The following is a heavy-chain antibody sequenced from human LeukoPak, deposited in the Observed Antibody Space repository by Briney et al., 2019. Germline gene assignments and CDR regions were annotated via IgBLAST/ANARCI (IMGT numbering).Heavy chain of an antibody. V-gene: IGHV4-34*01. D-gene: IGHD3-10*01. Sequence: AETLCLTCAVSGVSFSGYYWSWIRQPPGKGLEWIGEINHSGSTNYNPSLKSRVTISVDTSKNQFSLKLSSLTAADTAVYYCARGPTSKVLLLIRRRNYFDYWGQGTLVTVSS. J-gene: IGHJ4*02. CDR1: GVSFSGYY. CDR3: ARGPTSKVLLLIRRRNYFDY. CDR2: INHSGST.